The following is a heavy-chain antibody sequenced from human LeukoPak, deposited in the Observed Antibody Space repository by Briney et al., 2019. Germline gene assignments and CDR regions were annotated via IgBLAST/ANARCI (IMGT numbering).Heavy chain of an antibody. CDR2: IYHSGST. J-gene: IGHJ5*01. D-gene: IGHD1-7*01. CDR1: GDSITSSNW. CDR3: ASRNWNYDS. V-gene: IGHV4-4*02. Sequence: PSGTLSLTCVVSGDSITSSNWWSWVRQPPGKGLEWIGDIYHSGSTNYNPSLKSRVTISVDKSKNQFSLKLSSVTAADTAVYYCASRNWNYDSWGQGTLVTVSS.